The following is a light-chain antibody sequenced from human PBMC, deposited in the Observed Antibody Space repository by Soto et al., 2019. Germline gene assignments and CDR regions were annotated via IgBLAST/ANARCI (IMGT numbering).Light chain of an antibody. CDR3: RSYAGSYTLV. V-gene: IGLV2-11*01. CDR2: DVS. CDR1: SSDVGAYNF. J-gene: IGLJ3*02. Sequence: QSALTQPRSVSGSPGQSVTISCTGTSSDVGAYNFVSWYQQHLGRVPKLMIYDVSRRPSGVPDRFSGSKSGNTASLTISGLQADDEADYYCRSYAGSYTLVFGGGTKPTVL.